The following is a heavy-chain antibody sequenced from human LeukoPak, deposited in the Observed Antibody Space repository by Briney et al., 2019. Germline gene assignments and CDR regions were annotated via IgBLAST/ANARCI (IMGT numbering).Heavy chain of an antibody. CDR3: ARLSKRGTEVTHPYYFYY. V-gene: IGHV4-39*01. CDR1: GGSICSSRYY. Sequence: SETLSLTCTVSGGSICSSRYYWGGIRQPPGKGLEWIGSIYYSGSTYYNPSLKSRVTISVDTSKNQFSLKLSSVTAADTAVYYCARLSKRGTEVTHPYYFYYWGQGTLVTVSS. D-gene: IGHD4-23*01. CDR2: IYYSGST. J-gene: IGHJ4*02.